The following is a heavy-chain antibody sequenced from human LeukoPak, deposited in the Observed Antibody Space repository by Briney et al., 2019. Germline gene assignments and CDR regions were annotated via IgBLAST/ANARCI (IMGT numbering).Heavy chain of an antibody. D-gene: IGHD3-9*01. CDR1: GGSFSGYY. J-gene: IGHJ5*02. CDR3: ARSSGYDILTGYFGP. Sequence: KSSETLSLTCAVYGGSFSGYYWSWIRQPAGKGLEWIGEINHSGSTNYNPSLKSRVTISVDTSKNQFSLKLSSVTAADTAVYYCARSSGYDILTGYFGPWGQGTLVTVSS. V-gene: IGHV4-34*01. CDR2: INHSGST.